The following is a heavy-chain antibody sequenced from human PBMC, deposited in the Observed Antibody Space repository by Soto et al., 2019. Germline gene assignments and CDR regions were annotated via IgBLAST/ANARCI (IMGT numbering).Heavy chain of an antibody. V-gene: IGHV4-30-4*01. J-gene: IGHJ3*02. CDR2: IYYSGST. Sequence: KTSETLSLTCTVSGGSISSGDYYWSWIRQPPGKGLEWIGYIYYSGSTYYNPSLKSRVTISVDTSKNQFSLKLSSVTAADTAVYYCARDAPIRARAFDIWGQGTMVTVSS. CDR1: GGSISSGDYY. CDR3: ARDAPIRARAFDI.